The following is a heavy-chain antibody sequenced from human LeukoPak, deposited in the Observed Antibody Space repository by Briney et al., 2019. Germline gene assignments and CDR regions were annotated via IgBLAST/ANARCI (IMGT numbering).Heavy chain of an antibody. D-gene: IGHD5-12*01. Sequence: GGSLRLSCAASGFTFSSYSMNWVRQAPGKGLEWVSSISSSSYIYYADSVKGRFTISRDNAKNSLYLQMNSLRAEDTAVYYCALLWIWERSDHWGQGTLVTVSS. CDR2: ISSSSYI. V-gene: IGHV3-21*01. CDR1: GFTFSSYS. CDR3: ALLWIWERSDH. J-gene: IGHJ5*02.